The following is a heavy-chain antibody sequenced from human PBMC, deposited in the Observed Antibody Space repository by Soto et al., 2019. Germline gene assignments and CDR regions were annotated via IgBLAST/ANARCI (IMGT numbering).Heavy chain of an antibody. D-gene: IGHD3-22*01. V-gene: IGHV3-30*18. J-gene: IGHJ4*02. CDR1: GFTFSSYG. Sequence: VQLLESGGGLVQPGGSLRLSCAASGFTFSSYGMHWVRQAPGKGLEWVAVISYDGSNKYYADSVKGRFTISRDNSKNTLYLQMNSLRAEDTAVYYCAKDRYYDSSGFFNYWGQGTLVTVSS. CDR2: ISYDGSNK. CDR3: AKDRYYDSSGFFNY.